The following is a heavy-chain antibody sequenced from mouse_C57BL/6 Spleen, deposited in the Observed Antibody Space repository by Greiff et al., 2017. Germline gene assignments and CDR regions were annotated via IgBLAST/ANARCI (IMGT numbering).Heavy chain of an antibody. Sequence: VQLQQSGAELVKPGASVKISCKASGYTFTDYYINWVKQRPGQGLEWIGKIGPGSGSTYYNEKFKGKATLTADKSSSTAYMQLSSLTSEDSAVYFCARSDYYGSSEAWFAYWGQGTLVTVSA. V-gene: IGHV1-77*01. D-gene: IGHD1-1*01. CDR2: IGPGSGST. CDR1: GYTFTDYY. CDR3: ARSDYYGSSEAWFAY. J-gene: IGHJ3*01.